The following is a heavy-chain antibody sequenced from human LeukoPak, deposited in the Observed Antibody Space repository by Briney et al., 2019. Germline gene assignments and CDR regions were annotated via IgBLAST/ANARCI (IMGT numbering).Heavy chain of an antibody. CDR1: GFTFDDYG. CDR2: INWNGGGT. CDR3: ARDRSYGAFDH. D-gene: IGHD5-18*01. Sequence: GGSLRLSCAASGFTFDDYGMSWVRQAPGKGLEWVSGINWNGGGTGYADSVKGRFTFSRDNAKNSLYVQMNSLRAEDTALYYCARDRSYGAFDHWGQGTLVTVSS. J-gene: IGHJ4*02. V-gene: IGHV3-20*04.